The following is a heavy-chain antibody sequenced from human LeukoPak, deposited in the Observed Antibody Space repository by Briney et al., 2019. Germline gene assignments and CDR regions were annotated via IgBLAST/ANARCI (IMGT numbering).Heavy chain of an antibody. CDR2: IKQGGREK. Sequence: AGYLTLSCAASGFTFSSYWMSWVRQAPGNGLEWVANIKQGGREKYYVDSVKVRFTIYTDNAKNSLYLQMNSLRAEDTAVYYCARDDWNAVYYYYGMDVWGKGTTVTVSS. J-gene: IGHJ6*04. V-gene: IGHV3-7*03. CDR3: ARDDWNAVYYYYGMDV. CDR1: GFTFSSYW. D-gene: IGHD1-1*01.